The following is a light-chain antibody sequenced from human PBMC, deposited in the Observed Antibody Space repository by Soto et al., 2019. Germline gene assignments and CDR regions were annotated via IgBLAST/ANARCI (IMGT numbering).Light chain of an antibody. J-gene: IGKJ1*01. CDR2: KAS. V-gene: IGKV1-5*03. CDR1: QSISVW. Sequence: DIQMTQSPSTLSASVGDRVTIACRASQSISVWLAWYQQKAGKTPNLLIYKASRLESGVPSRFSGSGSGTDFTLTISSLQPEDFGTYYCQQSFSTPRTFGQGTKVDIK. CDR3: QQSFSTPRT.